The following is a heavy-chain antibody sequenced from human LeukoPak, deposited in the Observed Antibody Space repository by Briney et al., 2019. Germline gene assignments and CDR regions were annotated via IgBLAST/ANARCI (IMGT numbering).Heavy chain of an antibody. J-gene: IGHJ4*02. CDR2: IYYSGRT. Sequence: SETLSLTCTVSSXSISSGVYHWSWIRQHPGKGLEWIGYIYYSGRTYYNPSLKSRATISVATSKNQFSLRLSSVTAADTAVYYCARLVTRTAYFDCWGQGTLVAVSS. CDR1: SXSISSGVYH. V-gene: IGHV4-31*03. CDR3: ARLVTRTAYFDC. D-gene: IGHD3-9*01.